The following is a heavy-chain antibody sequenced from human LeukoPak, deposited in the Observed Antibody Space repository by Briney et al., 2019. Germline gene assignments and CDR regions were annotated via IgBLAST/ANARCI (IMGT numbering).Heavy chain of an antibody. V-gene: IGHV4-34*01. Sequence: PSETLSLTCGVSGGSFSGFFWTWIRQSPGRGLEWIGEINRRGTTYYNPSLEGRLAISLDTSRNQFFLNLTSVTAADTAVYFCARGGTTYFSGSGTHPWGQGTLVTVSS. CDR2: INRRGTT. D-gene: IGHD3-10*01. CDR1: GGSFSGFF. J-gene: IGHJ5*02. CDR3: ARGGTTYFSGSGTHP.